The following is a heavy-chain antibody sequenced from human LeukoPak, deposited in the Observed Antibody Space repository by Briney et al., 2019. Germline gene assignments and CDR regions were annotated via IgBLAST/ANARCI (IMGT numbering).Heavy chain of an antibody. D-gene: IGHD3-16*01. CDR3: ARGGGLDV. J-gene: IGHJ6*02. CDR1: GFTFNDYA. CDR2: ITWNSGSI. V-gene: IGHV3-9*01. Sequence: GGSLRLSCVASGFTFNDYAMHWVRQAPGKGLEWVSGITWNSGSIGYAGSVKGRFTISWDSAKNSLYLQMSNLRAEDTAVYFCARGGGLDVWGQGATVTVSS.